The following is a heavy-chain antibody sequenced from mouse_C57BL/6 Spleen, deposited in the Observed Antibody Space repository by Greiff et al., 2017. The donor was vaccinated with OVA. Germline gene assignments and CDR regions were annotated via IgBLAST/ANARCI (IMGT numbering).Heavy chain of an antibody. V-gene: IGHV5-16*01. J-gene: IGHJ4*01. CDR3: ARDEYAMDY. Sequence: EVNVVESEGGLVQPGSSMKLSCTASGFTFSDYYMAWVRQVPEKGLEWVANINYDGSSTYYLDSLKSRFIISRDNAKNILYLQMSSLKSEDTATYYCARDEYAMDYWGQGTSVTVSS. CDR1: GFTFSDYY. CDR2: INYDGSST.